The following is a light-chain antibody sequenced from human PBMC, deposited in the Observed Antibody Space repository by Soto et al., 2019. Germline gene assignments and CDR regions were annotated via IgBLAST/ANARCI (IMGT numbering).Light chain of an antibody. CDR2: DVS. CDR1: QDIRGA. Sequence: AIQLTQSPSSLSASVGDRVTITCRASQDIRGALAWYQQKPGKAPKILIYDVSSLQSGVPSRFSGSSSGTDFTLTISSLQTEDFATYYCQQFKSYPITFGQGTRLDIK. CDR3: QQFKSYPIT. J-gene: IGKJ5*01. V-gene: IGKV1-13*02.